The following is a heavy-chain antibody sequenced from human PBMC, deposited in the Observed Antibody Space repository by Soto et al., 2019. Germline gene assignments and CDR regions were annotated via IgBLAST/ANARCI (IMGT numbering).Heavy chain of an antibody. Sequence: QVQLVQSGAEVKKPGSSVKVSCKASGGTFSSYAISWVRQAPGQGLEWMGGIIPIFGTANYAQKFQGRVTITADESTSTAYMELSSRRAEDTAVYYCARAGLAYCGGDCYAPYYYYGMDVWGQGTTVTVSS. V-gene: IGHV1-69*01. CDR2: IIPIFGTA. CDR1: GGTFSSYA. D-gene: IGHD2-21*02. J-gene: IGHJ6*02. CDR3: ARAGLAYCGGDCYAPYYYYGMDV.